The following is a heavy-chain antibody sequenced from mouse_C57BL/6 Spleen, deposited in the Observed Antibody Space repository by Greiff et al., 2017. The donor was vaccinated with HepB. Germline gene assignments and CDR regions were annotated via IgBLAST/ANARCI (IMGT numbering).Heavy chain of an antibody. J-gene: IGHJ2*01. CDR1: GFTFSDYG. CDR3: ARGGYGRSRFDY. CDR2: ISSGSSTI. Sequence: EVQLVESGGGLVKPGGSLKLSCAASGFTFSDYGMHWVRQAPEKGLEWVAYISSGSSTIYYADTVKGRFTISRDNDKNTLFLQMTSLRSEDTAMYYCARGGYGRSRFDYWGQGTTLTVSS. V-gene: IGHV5-17*01. D-gene: IGHD1-1*01.